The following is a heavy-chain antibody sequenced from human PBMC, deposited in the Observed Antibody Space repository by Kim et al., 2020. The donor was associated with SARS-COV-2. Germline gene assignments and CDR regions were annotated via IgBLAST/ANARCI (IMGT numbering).Heavy chain of an antibody. CDR2: IYYDGSA. V-gene: IGHV4-39*01. Sequence: SETLSLTCIVSGGSISSSSYHWGWIRQPPGKTLEWIGNIYYDGSAYYNPSLNSRGTISVDTSTNQLSLKLTSVDAADTAVYYCERIRIESSGWLPFDYWGQGTLVTVSS. CDR3: ERIRIESSGWLPFDY. CDR1: GGSISSSSYH. J-gene: IGHJ4*02. D-gene: IGHD6-19*01.